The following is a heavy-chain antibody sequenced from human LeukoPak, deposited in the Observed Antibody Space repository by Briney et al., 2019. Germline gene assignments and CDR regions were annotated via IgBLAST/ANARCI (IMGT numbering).Heavy chain of an antibody. D-gene: IGHD1-26*01. CDR2: ISYDGSNK. V-gene: IGHV3-30*04. J-gene: IGHJ4*02. CDR1: GFTFSSYA. CDR3: ARDGLLRGSYHDY. Sequence: GGSLRLSCAASGFTFSSYAMHWVRQAPGKGLEWVVVISYDGSNKYYADSVKGRFTISRDNSKNTLYLQMNSLRAEDTAVYYCARDGLLRGSYHDYWGQGTLVTVSS.